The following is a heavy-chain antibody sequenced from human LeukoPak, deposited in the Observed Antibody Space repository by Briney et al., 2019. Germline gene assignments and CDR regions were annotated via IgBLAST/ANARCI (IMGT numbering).Heavy chain of an antibody. CDR3: ARHGLSLQYSSSWYVDY. CDR1: GYTFTSYG. CDR2: ISAYNGNT. J-gene: IGHJ4*02. D-gene: IGHD6-13*01. Sequence: SVKVSCKASGYTFTSYGISWVRQAPGQGLEWMGWISAYNGNTNYAQKLQGRVTMTTDTSTSTAYMELRSLRSDDTAVYYCARHGLSLQYSSSWYVDYWGQGTLVTVSS. V-gene: IGHV1-18*01.